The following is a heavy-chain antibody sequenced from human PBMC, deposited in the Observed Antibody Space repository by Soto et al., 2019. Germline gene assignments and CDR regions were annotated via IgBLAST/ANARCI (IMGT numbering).Heavy chain of an antibody. CDR1: GFTFSSSW. Sequence: EVQLVESGGGLVQPAGSLRVSCVASGFTFSSSWMHWDRHAPGNALVWVSRINSDGSSTSYADSVKGRFTISIDSATNPLSVHMTGMRAAVTAADYRVGSGPSWTGPSDICGQGTMV. V-gene: IGHV3-74*01. J-gene: IGHJ3*02. CDR3: VGSGPSWTGPSDI. D-gene: IGHD2-8*02. CDR2: INSDGSST.